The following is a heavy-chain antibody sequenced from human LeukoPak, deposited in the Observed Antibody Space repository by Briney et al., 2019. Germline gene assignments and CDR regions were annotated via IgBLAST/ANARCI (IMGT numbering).Heavy chain of an antibody. D-gene: IGHD5-12*01. V-gene: IGHV3-11*01. CDR3: ASDIVATSGDF. Sequence: PGGSLRLSCAASGFTFSDFYMSWIRRAPGKGLEWVSYITSAGRAIYYADSVQGRFTISRDNARNSLYLQMNGLRAEDTAVYYCASDIVATSGDFWGQGTLVTVSS. CDR2: ITSAGRAI. J-gene: IGHJ4*02. CDR1: GFTFSDFY.